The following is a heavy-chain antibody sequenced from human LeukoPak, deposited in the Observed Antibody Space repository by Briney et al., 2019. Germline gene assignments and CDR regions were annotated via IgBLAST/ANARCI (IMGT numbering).Heavy chain of an antibody. J-gene: IGHJ5*02. CDR2: MNPNSGNT. V-gene: IGHV1-8*01. CDR1: GYTFTNYD. CDR3: ARGPILYSGYDGGSWFDP. D-gene: IGHD5-12*01. Sequence: ASVKVSCKASGYTFTNYDINWVRQATGQGLEWMGWMNPNSGNTGYAQKFQGRVTMTRDTSINTAYMELSSLRSEDTAVYYCARGPILYSGYDGGSWFDPWGQGTLVTVSS.